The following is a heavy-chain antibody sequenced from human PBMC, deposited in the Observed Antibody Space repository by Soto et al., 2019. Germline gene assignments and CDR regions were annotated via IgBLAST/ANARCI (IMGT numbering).Heavy chain of an antibody. J-gene: IGHJ3*02. CDR1: GGTFSSYT. Sequence: ASVKVSCKASGGTFSSYTISWVRQAPGQGLEWMGRIIPILGIANYAQKFQGRVTITADKSTSTAYMELSSLRSEDTAVYYCVTDSGGYCSGGSCYSYGAFDIWGQGTMVTVSS. CDR3: VTDSGGYCSGGSCYSYGAFDI. CDR2: IIPILGIA. V-gene: IGHV1-69*02. D-gene: IGHD2-15*01.